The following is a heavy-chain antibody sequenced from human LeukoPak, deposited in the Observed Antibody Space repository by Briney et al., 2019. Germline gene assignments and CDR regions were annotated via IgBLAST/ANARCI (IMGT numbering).Heavy chain of an antibody. J-gene: IGHJ4*02. CDR2: XRSKNHGGTA. Sequence: VXXAAGXGLEWVXHXRSKNHGGTAEYAASVRGRFTISRDDSKNTIYLEMYRPRTDDTAIYYCAKDVPLTGGGALVYWGQGAPVTVSS. V-gene: IGHV3-15*01. CDR3: AKDVPLTGGGALVY. D-gene: IGHD1-26*01.